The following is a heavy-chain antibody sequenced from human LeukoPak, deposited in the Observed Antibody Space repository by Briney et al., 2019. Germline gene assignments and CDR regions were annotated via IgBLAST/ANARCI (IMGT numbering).Heavy chain of an antibody. CDR2: ITGSGGST. CDR1: GFTFRSRA. CDR3: ARDKGATSYYFDY. V-gene: IGHV3-23*01. D-gene: IGHD1-26*01. Sequence: GGSLRLSCAASGFTFRSRAMSWVRQAPGKGLEWVSTITGSGGSTYYADSVKGRFTISRDNSKNTLYLQMNSLRAEDTAVYYCARDKGATSYYFDYWGQGTLVTVSS. J-gene: IGHJ4*02.